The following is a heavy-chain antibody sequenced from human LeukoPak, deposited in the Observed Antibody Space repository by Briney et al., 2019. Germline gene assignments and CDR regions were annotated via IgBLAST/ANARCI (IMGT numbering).Heavy chain of an antibody. D-gene: IGHD6-13*01. J-gene: IGHJ4*02. CDR1: GFTFSSYW. CDR2: IKQDGSEK. CDR3: ARGGGIAAIGIDFDY. Sequence: PGGSLRLSCAASGFTFSSYWMTWVRQAPGKGLEWVANIKQDGSEKYYVDSVKGRFTISRDNAKNSLYLQMNSLRAEDTAVYYCARGGGIAAIGIDFDYWGQGTLVTVSS. V-gene: IGHV3-7*01.